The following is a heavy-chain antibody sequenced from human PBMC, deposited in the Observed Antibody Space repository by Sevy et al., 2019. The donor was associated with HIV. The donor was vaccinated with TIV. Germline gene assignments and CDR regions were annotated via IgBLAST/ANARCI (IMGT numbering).Heavy chain of an antibody. CDR2: LSDSGVST. Sequence: GGSLRLSCAASVFTSSSYAMSWVRQPPGRGLEWVSTLSDSGVSTYYADSVKGRFTIYRDNSKNILYLQMNSLRAEDTAVYYCARDRATSATGTLFDYWGQGTLVTVSS. CDR3: ARDRATSATGTLFDY. CDR1: VFTSSSYA. D-gene: IGHD3-9*01. J-gene: IGHJ4*02. V-gene: IGHV3-23*01.